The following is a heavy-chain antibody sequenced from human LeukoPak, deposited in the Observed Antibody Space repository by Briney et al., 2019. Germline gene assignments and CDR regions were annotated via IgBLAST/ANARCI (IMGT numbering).Heavy chain of an antibody. V-gene: IGHV7-4-1*02. CDR2: INTNTGNP. Sequence: ASVKVSCTASGYTFTSYSMNWVRQAPGQGLEWMGWINTNTGNPTYAQGFTGRFVFSLDTSVNTAYLQISSLKAEDTAVYYRARGRGAARESSGGVAYYFDYWGQGTLVTVSS. CDR1: GYTFTSYS. D-gene: IGHD6-6*01. J-gene: IGHJ4*02. CDR3: ARGRGAARESSGGVAYYFDY.